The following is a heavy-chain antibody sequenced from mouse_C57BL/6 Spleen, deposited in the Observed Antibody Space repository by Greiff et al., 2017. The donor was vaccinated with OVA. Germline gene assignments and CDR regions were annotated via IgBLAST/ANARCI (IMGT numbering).Heavy chain of an antibody. CDR1: GFSLTSYG. CDR2: IWSDGST. CDR3: ARHEGYGSSYEDYAMDY. D-gene: IGHD1-1*01. Sequence: VKLVESGPGLVAPSQSLSITCTVSGFSLTSYGVHWVRQPPGKGLEWLVVIWSDGSTTYNSALKSRLSISKDNSKSQVFLKMNSLQTDDTAMYYCARHEGYGSSYEDYAMDYWGQGTSVTVSS. V-gene: IGHV2-6-1*01. J-gene: IGHJ4*01.